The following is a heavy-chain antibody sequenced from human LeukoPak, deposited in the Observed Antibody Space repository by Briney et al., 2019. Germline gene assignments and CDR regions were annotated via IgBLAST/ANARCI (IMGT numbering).Heavy chain of an antibody. CDR2: ISGSGGST. CDR3: AKVGGYDRYYFDY. V-gene: IGHV3-23*01. J-gene: IGHJ4*02. Sequence: GGSLRLSCAVPGFTFRSYAMSWVRQAPGKGLECVSGISGSGGSTHYADSVKGRFTISRDTSKNTLFLQMNSLRAEDTAVYYCAKVGGYDRYYFDYWGQGTLVTVSS. CDR1: GFTFRSYA. D-gene: IGHD5-12*01.